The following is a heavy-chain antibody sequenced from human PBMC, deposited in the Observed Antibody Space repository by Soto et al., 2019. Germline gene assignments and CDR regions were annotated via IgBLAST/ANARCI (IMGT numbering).Heavy chain of an antibody. CDR2: ISGSGGST. J-gene: IGHJ6*02. Sequence: GGSLRLSCAASGFTFSSYAMSGVRQAPGKGLEWVSAISGSGGSTYYADSVKGRFTISRDNSKNTLYLQMNSLRAEDTAVYYCAKDPSQSADYYYYYGMDVWGQGTTVTVSS. CDR1: GFTFSSYA. CDR3: AKDPSQSADYYYYYGMDV. V-gene: IGHV3-23*01.